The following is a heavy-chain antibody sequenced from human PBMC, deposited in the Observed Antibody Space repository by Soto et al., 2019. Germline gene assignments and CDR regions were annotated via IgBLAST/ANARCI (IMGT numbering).Heavy chain of an antibody. CDR2: IYQNGDT. CDR1: GGPFSSGGYY. J-gene: IGHJ4*02. V-gene: IGHV4-31*03. Sequence: LSLTCTVSGGPFSSGGYYWSWIRQEPGKGLEWIGYIYQNGDTSYNPSLKSRVTISADTSKTQFSLKLRSVTAADTAVYYCARGDSTVSSVFGYWGQGMLVTVSS. CDR3: ARGDSTVSSVFGY. D-gene: IGHD4-17*01.